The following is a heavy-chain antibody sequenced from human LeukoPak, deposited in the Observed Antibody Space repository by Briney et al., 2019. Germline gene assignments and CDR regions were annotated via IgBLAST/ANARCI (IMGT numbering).Heavy chain of an antibody. Sequence: GGSLRLSCAASGFTFSSYWMHWVRQAPGKGLVWVSRINSDGSSTSYADSVKGRFTISRDNAKNTLYLQMNSLRAEDTAVYYCAGEGYVWGSYRYTYYFDYWGQGTLVTVSS. CDR3: AGEGYVWGSYRYTYYFDY. CDR1: GFTFSSYW. CDR2: INSDGSST. D-gene: IGHD3-16*02. V-gene: IGHV3-74*01. J-gene: IGHJ4*02.